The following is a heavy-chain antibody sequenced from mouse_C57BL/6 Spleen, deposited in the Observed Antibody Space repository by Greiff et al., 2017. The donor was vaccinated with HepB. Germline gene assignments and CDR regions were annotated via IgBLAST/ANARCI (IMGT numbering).Heavy chain of an antibody. V-gene: IGHV14-1*01. J-gene: IGHJ3*01. CDR2: IDPEDGDT. CDR1: GFNIKDYY. Sequence: VQLQQSGAELVRPGASVKLSCTASGFNIKDYYMHWVKQRPEQGLEWIGRIDPEDGDTEYAPKFQGKATMTADTSSNTAYLQLSSLTSEDTAVYYSTITGTGPAWFAYWGQGTLVTVSA. D-gene: IGHD4-1*01. CDR3: TITGTGPAWFAY.